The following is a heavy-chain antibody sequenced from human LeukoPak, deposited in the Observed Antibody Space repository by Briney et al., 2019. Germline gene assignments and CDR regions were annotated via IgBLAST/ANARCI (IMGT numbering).Heavy chain of an antibody. CDR1: GFTFDNFA. CDR3: AKEIYDFWSGYLFDY. D-gene: IGHD3-3*01. Sequence: GGSLRLSCAPSGFTFDNFAMTWVRQAPGKGLEWVSEITGSGGSTYYADSVKGRFTISRDNSKNTLYLQMNSLRAEDTAVYYCAKEIYDFWSGYLFDYWGQGTLVTVSS. CDR2: ITGSGGST. V-gene: IGHV3-23*01. J-gene: IGHJ4*02.